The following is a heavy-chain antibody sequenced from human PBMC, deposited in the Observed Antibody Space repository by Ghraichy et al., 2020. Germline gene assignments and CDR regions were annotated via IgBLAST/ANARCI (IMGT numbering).Heavy chain of an antibody. CDR3: ARAPPGITIFGVVIHYYYYGMDV. CDR2: INPNSGGT. J-gene: IGHJ6*02. CDR1: GYTFTGYY. Sequence: ASVKVSCKASGYTFTGYYMHWVRQAPGQGLEWMGWINPNSGGTNYAQKFQGWVTMTRDTSISTAYMELSRLRSDDTAVYYCARAPPGITIFGVVIHYYYYGMDVWGQGTTVTVSS. D-gene: IGHD3-3*01. V-gene: IGHV1-2*04.